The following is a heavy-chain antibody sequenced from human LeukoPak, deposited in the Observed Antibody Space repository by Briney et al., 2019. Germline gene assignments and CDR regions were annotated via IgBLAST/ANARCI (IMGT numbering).Heavy chain of an antibody. J-gene: IGHJ4*02. CDR3: ARDRYSISSLYDF. CDR1: GYTFTSYY. CDR2: INPSGGST. Sequence: AASVTVSCKASGYTFTSYYIHWVRQAGGQGLEWMGIINPSGGSTTYAQKFQGRVTTTRDTPTSTVYMVLSSLRSEDTAVYYCARDRYSISSLYDFWGQGTLVTVSS. V-gene: IGHV1-46*01. D-gene: IGHD6-6*01.